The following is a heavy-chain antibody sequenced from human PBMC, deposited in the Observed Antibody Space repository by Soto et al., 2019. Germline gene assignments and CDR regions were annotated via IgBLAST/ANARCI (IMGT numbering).Heavy chain of an antibody. CDR1: GFTFSSYG. CDR3: ANDYGGNTLMYYFDY. D-gene: IGHD4-17*01. Sequence: GGSLRLSCAASGFTFSSYGMHWVRQAPGKGLEWVAVIWYDGSNKYYADSVKGRFTISRDNSKNTLYLQMNSLRAEDTAVYYCANDYGGNTLMYYFDYWGQGTLVTVSS. CDR2: IWYDGSNK. V-gene: IGHV3-33*06. J-gene: IGHJ4*02.